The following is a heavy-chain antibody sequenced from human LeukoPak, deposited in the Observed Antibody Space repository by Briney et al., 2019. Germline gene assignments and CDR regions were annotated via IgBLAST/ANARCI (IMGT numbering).Heavy chain of an antibody. Sequence: ASVKVSCKASGYTFTGYYMHWVRQAPGQGLEWMGWITPYNGDTNYAQKLQGRVTMTTDTSTSTAYMELRSLRSDDTAVYYCARDRGSSWYSGHDYWGQGTLVTVSS. CDR2: ITPYNGDT. V-gene: IGHV1-18*04. D-gene: IGHD6-13*01. CDR3: ARDRGSSWYSGHDY. J-gene: IGHJ4*02. CDR1: GYTFTGYY.